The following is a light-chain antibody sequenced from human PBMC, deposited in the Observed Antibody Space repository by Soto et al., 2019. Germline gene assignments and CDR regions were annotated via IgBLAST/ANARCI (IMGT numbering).Light chain of an antibody. CDR2: NNN. J-gene: IGLJ1*01. CDR1: SSNIGSNT. CDR3: AAWDDSLNGFYV. Sequence: QSVLTQPPSASGTPGQRVTISCSGSSSNIGSNTVNWYQQLPGTAPKLLIYNNNQRPSGVPDRISGSKSGTSASLAIGGLQSEDEADYYSAAWDDSLNGFYVSGTGPKLTDL. V-gene: IGLV1-44*01.